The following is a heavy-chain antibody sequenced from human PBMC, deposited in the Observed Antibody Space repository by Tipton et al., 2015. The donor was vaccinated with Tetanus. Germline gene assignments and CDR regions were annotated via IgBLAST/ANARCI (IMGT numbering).Heavy chain of an antibody. D-gene: IGHD3-16*01. CDR3: ARDHLKGARGGRFAFDL. Sequence: SLRLSCAASGFTFNTYWMTWVRQVPGKGLEWVANIKQDGGEKYCVDSVKGRFTISRDNARNSLYLQMNSLRAEDTAVYYCARDHLKGARGGRFAFDLWGQGTMVTVSS. CDR1: GFTFNTYW. V-gene: IGHV3-7*01. J-gene: IGHJ3*01. CDR2: IKQDGGEK.